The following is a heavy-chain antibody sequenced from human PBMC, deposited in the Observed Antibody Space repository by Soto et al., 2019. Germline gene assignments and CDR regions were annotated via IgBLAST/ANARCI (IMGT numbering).Heavy chain of an antibody. CDR1: GGSISSYY. V-gene: IGHV4-59*08. J-gene: IGHJ6*03. Sequence: PSETLSLTCTVSGGSISSYYWSWIRQPPGKGLEWIGYIYYSGSTNCNPSLKSRVTISVDTSKNQFSLKLGSVTAADTAVYYCARHGVWYFSSTSCYEVYYYYMDVWGKGTTVTVSS. CDR2: IYYSGST. CDR3: ARHGVWYFSSTSCYEVYYYYMDV. D-gene: IGHD2-2*01.